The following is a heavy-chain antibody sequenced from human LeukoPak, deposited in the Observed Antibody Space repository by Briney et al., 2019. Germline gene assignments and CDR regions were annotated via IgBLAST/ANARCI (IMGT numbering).Heavy chain of an antibody. Sequence: GGSLRLSCAASGFTFSSYAMSWVRQAPGKGLEWVSAISGSGGSTYYADSVKGRFTISRDNSKHTLYLQMTSLRAEDTAVYYCASDPAGKYFDYWGQGTLVTVSS. J-gene: IGHJ4*02. V-gene: IGHV3-23*01. CDR2: ISGSGGST. D-gene: IGHD6-13*01. CDR3: ASDPAGKYFDY. CDR1: GFTFSSYA.